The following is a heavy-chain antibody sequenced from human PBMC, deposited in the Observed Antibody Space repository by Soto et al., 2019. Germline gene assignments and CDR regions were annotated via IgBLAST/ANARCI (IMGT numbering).Heavy chain of an antibody. Sequence: GAEVKKPGASVKVSCKASGYTFTSYGISWVRQAPGQGLEWMGWISAYNGNTNYAQKLQGRATMTTDTSTSTAYMELRSLRSDDTAVYYCARDSRIYCSGGSCYLEDDYWGQGTLVTVSS. CDR3: ARDSRIYCSGGSCYLEDDY. D-gene: IGHD2-15*01. CDR2: ISAYNGNT. V-gene: IGHV1-18*01. CDR1: GYTFTSYG. J-gene: IGHJ4*02.